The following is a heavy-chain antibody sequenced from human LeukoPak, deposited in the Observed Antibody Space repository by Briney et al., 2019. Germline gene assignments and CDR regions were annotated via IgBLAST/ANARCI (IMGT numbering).Heavy chain of an antibody. J-gene: IGHJ4*02. CDR2: ISGSGGST. D-gene: IGHD3-3*01. CDR3: VKRGYYDFWSGPTDDY. Sequence: GGSLRLSCAASGFTFSSYAMSWVRQAPGKGLEWVSAISGSGGSTYYADSVKGRFTISRDNSKNTLYLQMNSLRAEDTAVYYCVKRGYYDFWSGPTDDYWGQGTLVTVSS. CDR1: GFTFSSYA. V-gene: IGHV3-23*01.